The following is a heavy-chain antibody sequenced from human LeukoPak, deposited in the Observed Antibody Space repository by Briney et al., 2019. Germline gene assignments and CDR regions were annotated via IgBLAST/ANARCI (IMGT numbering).Heavy chain of an antibody. CDR1: GGSISSYY. CDR2: IYYSGST. V-gene: IGHV4-59*01. J-gene: IGHJ4*02. Sequence: PSETLSLTCTVSGGSISSYYWSWIRQPPGKGLEWIGYIYYSGSTNYNPSLKSRVSISIDTSKKQFSLKVSSVTAADTAVYYCARGAGWYNYWGQGTLVTVSS. D-gene: IGHD6-19*01. CDR3: ARGAGWYNY.